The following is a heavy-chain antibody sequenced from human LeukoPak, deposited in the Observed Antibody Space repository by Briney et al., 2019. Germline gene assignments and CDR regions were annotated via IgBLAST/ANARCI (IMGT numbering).Heavy chain of an antibody. CDR1: GGSISSYY. D-gene: IGHD3-22*01. CDR2: IYYSGST. V-gene: IGHV4-59*05. J-gene: IGHJ4*02. CDR3: ARQVRDSSPGLYFDY. Sequence: PSETLSLTCTVSGGSISSYYWSWIRQPPGKGLEWIGRIYYSGSTYYNPSLKSRVTISVDTSKNQFSLKLSSVTAADTAVYYCARQVRDSSPGLYFDYWGQGTLVTVSS.